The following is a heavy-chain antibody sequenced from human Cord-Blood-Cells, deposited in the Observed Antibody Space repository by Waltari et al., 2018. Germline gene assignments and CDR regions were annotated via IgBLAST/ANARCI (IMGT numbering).Heavy chain of an antibody. CDR2: IRSKANSYAT. D-gene: IGHD5-12*01. CDR3: TSGYDDY. CDR1: GFPFLGLA. Sequence: EVQLVESGGGLVQPGGSLQLSSAASGFPFLGLAMHWVRQASGKGLEWVGRIRSKANSYATAYAASVKGRFTISRDDSKNTAYLQMNSLKTEDTAVYYCTSGYDDYWGQGTLVTVSS. J-gene: IGHJ4*02. V-gene: IGHV3-73*02.